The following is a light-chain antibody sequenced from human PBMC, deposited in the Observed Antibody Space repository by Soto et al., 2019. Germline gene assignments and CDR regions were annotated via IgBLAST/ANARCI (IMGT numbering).Light chain of an antibody. J-gene: IGKJ1*01. Sequence: DIQMTQSPSSLSASVGDRVTLTCRASQSITNYLTWFQQKPGKAPSLLIFAADNLQDGVPSRFSGSGSGRDFSLTISSLQPEEFATYYCQQSYDMPWTVGQGTKVDIK. CDR3: QQSYDMPWT. CDR2: AAD. CDR1: QSITNY. V-gene: IGKV1-39*01.